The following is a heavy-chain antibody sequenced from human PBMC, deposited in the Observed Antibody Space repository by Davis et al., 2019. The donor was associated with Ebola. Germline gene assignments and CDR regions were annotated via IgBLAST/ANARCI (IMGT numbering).Heavy chain of an antibody. CDR2: INHSGST. V-gene: IGHV4-34*01. D-gene: IGHD2/OR15-2a*01. Sequence: SETLSLTCTVSGGSISSYYWSWIRQPPGKGLEWIGEINHSGSTNYNPSLKSRVTISVDTSKNQFSLKLSSVTAADTAVYYCARGRLVLYYYGMDVWGQGTTVTVSS. J-gene: IGHJ6*02. CDR1: GGSISSYY. CDR3: ARGRLVLYYYGMDV.